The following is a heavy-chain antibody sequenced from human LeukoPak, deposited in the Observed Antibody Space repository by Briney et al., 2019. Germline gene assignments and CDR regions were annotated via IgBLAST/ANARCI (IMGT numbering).Heavy chain of an antibody. CDR3: VSRVGYCTSPSCFYYFDN. CDR2: ISYSGST. J-gene: IGHJ4*02. CDR1: GGSISSYY. Sequence: SETLSLTCTVSGGSISSYYWTWIRQPPGKGLEWIGYISYSGSTNYNPSLKSRVTISVDTSKNQFSLNLSSVTAADTAVYYCVSRVGYCTSPSCFYYFDNWGQGTLVTVSS. D-gene: IGHD2-2*01. V-gene: IGHV4-59*01.